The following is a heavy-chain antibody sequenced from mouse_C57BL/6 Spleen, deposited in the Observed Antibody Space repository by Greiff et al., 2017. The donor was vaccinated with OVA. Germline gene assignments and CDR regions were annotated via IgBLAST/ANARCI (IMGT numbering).Heavy chain of an antibody. V-gene: IGHV1-55*01. D-gene: IGHD2-4*01. Sequence: QVQLKESGAELVKPGASVKMSCKASGYTFTSYWITWVKQRPGQGLEWIGDIYPGSGSTNYNEKFKSKATLTVDTSSSTAYMQLSSLTSEDSAVYYCARSGGIYYDPRGWFAYWGQGTLVTVSA. CDR1: GYTFTSYW. CDR3: ARSGGIYYDPRGWFAY. J-gene: IGHJ3*01. CDR2: IYPGSGST.